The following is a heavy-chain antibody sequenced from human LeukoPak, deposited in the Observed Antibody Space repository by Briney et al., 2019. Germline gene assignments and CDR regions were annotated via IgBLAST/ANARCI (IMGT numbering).Heavy chain of an antibody. D-gene: IGHD4-17*01. J-gene: IGHJ4*02. CDR3: ARGDDYGDYWGLY. CDR1: GYTFTKYG. Sequence: ASVKVSCKASGYTFTKYGITWVRQAPGQGLEWMRWISTYNGNTNYAQKLQGRVTMTTDTSTSTAYMELRSLISDDAAVYYCARGDDYGDYWGLYWGQGTLVTVSS. V-gene: IGHV1-18*01. CDR2: ISTYNGNT.